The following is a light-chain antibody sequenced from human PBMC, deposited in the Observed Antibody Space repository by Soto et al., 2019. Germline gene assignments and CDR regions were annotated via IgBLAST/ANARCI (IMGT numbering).Light chain of an antibody. Sequence: EIVMTQSPATLSVSPGERATLTCRASQSGSSNLAWYQQKPGQAPGLLIYGASTRATGSPARFTGSGAGTDFALTISRLEPEDFGVYYCQQYGDSPLTSGPGTKVDI. V-gene: IGKV3-15*01. CDR3: QQYGDSPLT. CDR2: GAS. CDR1: QSGSSN. J-gene: IGKJ3*01.